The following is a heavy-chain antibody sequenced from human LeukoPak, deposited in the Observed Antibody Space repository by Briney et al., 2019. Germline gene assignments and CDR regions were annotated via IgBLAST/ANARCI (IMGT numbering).Heavy chain of an antibody. Sequence: SETLSLTCTVSGGSISSSSYYWGWIRQPPGKGLEWIGSIYYSGSTYYNPSLKSRVTISVDMSKNQFSLKLSSVTAADTAVYYCARTYSSSWYGGNWFDPWGQGTLVTVSS. V-gene: IGHV4-39*07. CDR2: IYYSGST. J-gene: IGHJ5*02. CDR3: ARTYSSSWYGGNWFDP. CDR1: GGSISSSSYY. D-gene: IGHD6-13*01.